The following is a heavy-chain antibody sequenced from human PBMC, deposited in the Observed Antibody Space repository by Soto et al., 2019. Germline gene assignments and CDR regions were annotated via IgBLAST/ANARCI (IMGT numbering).Heavy chain of an antibody. D-gene: IGHD2-15*01. CDR3: EVLPYYYYYYGMDV. Sequence: PGGSLRLCCAASGFTFSSYAMSWVRQAPGKGLEWVSAISGSGGSTYYADSVKGRFTISRDNSKNTLYLQMNSLRAEDTAVYYCEVLPYYYYYYGMDVWGQGTTVTVSS. CDR2: ISGSGGST. J-gene: IGHJ6*02. CDR1: GFTFSSYA. V-gene: IGHV3-23*01.